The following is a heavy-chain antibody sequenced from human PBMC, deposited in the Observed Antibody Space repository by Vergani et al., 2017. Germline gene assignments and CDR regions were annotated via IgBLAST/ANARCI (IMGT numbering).Heavy chain of an antibody. V-gene: IGHV4-34*01. J-gene: IGHJ5*02. CDR1: GGSFSGYY. D-gene: IGHD2-2*01. CDR3: AREIYQLLGNDNWFDP. Sequence: QVQLQQWGAGLLKPSETLSLTCAVYGGSFSGYYWSWIRQPPGKGLEWIGEINHSGSTNYNPSLKSRVTISVDTSKNQFSLKLSSVTAADTAVYYCAREIYQLLGNDNWFDPWGQGTLVTVSS. CDR2: INHSGST.